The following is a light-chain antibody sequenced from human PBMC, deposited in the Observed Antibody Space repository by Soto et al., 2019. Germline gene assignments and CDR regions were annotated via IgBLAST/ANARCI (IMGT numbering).Light chain of an antibody. Sequence: EIVLTQSPGTLSLSPGERATLSCRASQSIYINYLAWYQQKPGQAPRLLISGASTRATGIPDRFSGSGSGTDFPLTISRLDPEDFAVYFCQQYGSSPYTFGQGTNVEIK. V-gene: IGKV3-20*01. CDR1: QSIYINY. J-gene: IGKJ2*01. CDR2: GAS. CDR3: QQYGSSPYT.